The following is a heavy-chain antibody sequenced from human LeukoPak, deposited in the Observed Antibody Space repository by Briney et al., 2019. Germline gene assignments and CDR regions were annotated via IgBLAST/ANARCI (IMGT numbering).Heavy chain of an antibody. Sequence: GRSLRLSCAASGFTFNSYGMHWVRQAPGKGLEWVTVISFGGTNKYYADSVRGRFTISRDNSKNTLYLQMNTLRAEDTAVYFCARDTVQVALARYFYYYMDVWGKGTTVTVSS. CDR2: ISFGGTNK. CDR1: GFTFNSYG. V-gene: IGHV3-30*03. CDR3: ARDTVQVALARYFYYYMDV. J-gene: IGHJ6*03. D-gene: IGHD1-1*01.